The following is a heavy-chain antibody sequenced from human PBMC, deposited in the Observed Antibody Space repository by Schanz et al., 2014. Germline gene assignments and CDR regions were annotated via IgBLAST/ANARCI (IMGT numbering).Heavy chain of an antibody. J-gene: IGHJ4*02. D-gene: IGHD6-13*01. CDR3: ARDLRNSRPSYYDH. CDR1: GFSFNNYW. Sequence: EVQLVESGGGLVQPGGSLRLSCAASGFSFNNYWMTWFRQAPGKGLEGVANIIHDGSEKFYVDSVKGRFTISRDNAKNSLYLQMDALRAEDTAVYYCARDLRNSRPSYYDHWGQGTLVTVSA. V-gene: IGHV3-7*01. CDR2: IIHDGSEK.